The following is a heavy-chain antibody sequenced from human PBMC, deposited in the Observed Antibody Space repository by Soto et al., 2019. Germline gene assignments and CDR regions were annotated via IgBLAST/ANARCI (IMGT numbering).Heavy chain of an antibody. V-gene: IGHV3-23*01. CDR3: ARGSYVPNYYYAMDV. CDR2: ISGSGGST. J-gene: IGHJ6*02. Sequence: EVQLLESGGGLVQPGGSLRLSCAASGFTFSSYAMSWVRQAPGKGLEWVSTISGSGGSTYYADSVKGRFTISRDNSKNTLYLQMNRLRAEDTAVYYCARGSYVPNYYYAMDVWGQGTTVTVSS. D-gene: IGHD3-16*01. CDR1: GFTFSSYA.